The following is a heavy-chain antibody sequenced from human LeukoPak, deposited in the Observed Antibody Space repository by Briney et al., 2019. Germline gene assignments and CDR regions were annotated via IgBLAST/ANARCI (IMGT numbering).Heavy chain of an antibody. CDR3: AADGPADLFDGSEDPPRDAFEI. Sequence: ASVKVSCKASGFTFSSSTMQWVRQARGHRLEWIGWIVVGSGNTNYAQKFQERVTISRDMSTSTAYMELSSLTSEDTAVFYCAADGPADLFDGSEDPPRDAFEIWGQGTMVTVSS. J-gene: IGHJ3*02. CDR2: IVVGSGNT. CDR1: GFTFSSST. D-gene: IGHD3-22*01. V-gene: IGHV1-58*02.